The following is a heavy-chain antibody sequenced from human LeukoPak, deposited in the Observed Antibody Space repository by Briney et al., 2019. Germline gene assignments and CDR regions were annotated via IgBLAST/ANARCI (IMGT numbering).Heavy chain of an antibody. D-gene: IGHD2/OR15-2a*01. J-gene: IGHJ3*01. CDR2: IIPIFGTA. V-gene: IGHV1-69*05. CDR3: ASFLSGGGFDV. CDR1: GGTFSSYA. Sequence: SVKVSCKASGGTFSSYATSWVRQAPGQGLEWMGGIIPIFGTANYAQKFQGRITITTDESTTTVYMELTSLRSDDTAMYYCASFLSGGGFDVWGQGTMVTVSS.